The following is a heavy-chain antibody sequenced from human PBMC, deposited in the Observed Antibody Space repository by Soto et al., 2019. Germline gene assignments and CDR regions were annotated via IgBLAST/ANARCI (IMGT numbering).Heavy chain of an antibody. CDR2: ISYDGSNK. V-gene: IGHV3-30*18. CDR3: AKSPLGYCSGGSCYYYYYMDV. CDR1: GFTFCSYG. Sequence: PGGSLRLSCAASGFTFCSYGMHWVRQAPGKGLEWVAVISYDGSNKYYADSVKGRFTISRDNSKNTLYLQMNSLRAEDTAVYYCAKSPLGYCSGGSCYYYYYMDVWGKGTTVTVSS. D-gene: IGHD2-15*01. J-gene: IGHJ6*03.